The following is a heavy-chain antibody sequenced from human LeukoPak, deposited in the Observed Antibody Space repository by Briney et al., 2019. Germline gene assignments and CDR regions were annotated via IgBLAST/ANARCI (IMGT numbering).Heavy chain of an antibody. Sequence: ASVKVSCKASGYTFTSYYMHWVRQAPGQGLEWTGIINPSGGSTSYAQKFQGRVTMTRDMSTSTVYMELSSLRSEDTAVYYCARAGPLRFLEWLFYFDYWGQGTLVTVSS. J-gene: IGHJ4*02. CDR2: INPSGGST. V-gene: IGHV1-46*01. CDR3: ARAGPLRFLEWLFYFDY. CDR1: GYTFTSYY. D-gene: IGHD3-3*01.